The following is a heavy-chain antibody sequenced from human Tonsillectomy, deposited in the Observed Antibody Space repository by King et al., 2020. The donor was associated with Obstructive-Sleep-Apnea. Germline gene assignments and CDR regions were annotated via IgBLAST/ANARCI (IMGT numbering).Heavy chain of an antibody. CDR2: IYHSGST. CDR1: GGSISSSNW. CDR3: ARVGRDYDILTGYYQPYYFDY. D-gene: IGHD3-9*01. J-gene: IGHJ4*02. V-gene: IGHV4-4*02. Sequence: QLQESGPGLVKPSGTLSLTCAVSGGSISSSNWWSWVRQPPGKGLEWIGEIYHSGSTNYNPSLKSRVTISVDKSKNQFSLKLSSVTAADTAVYYCARVGRDYDILTGYYQPYYFDYWGQGTLVTVSS.